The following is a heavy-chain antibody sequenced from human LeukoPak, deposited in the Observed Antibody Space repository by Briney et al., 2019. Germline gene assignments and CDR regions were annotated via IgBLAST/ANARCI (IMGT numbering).Heavy chain of an antibody. V-gene: IGHV3-23*01. Sequence: PGGSLRLSCAASGFSFSTYAMNWVRQAPGKGLEWVSAISGSGGSTYYADSVKGRFTISRDNSKNTLYLQMNSLRAEDTAVYYCAKDRAYYDFWSGYFSRYFDYWGQGTLVTVSS. J-gene: IGHJ4*02. CDR3: AKDRAYYDFWSGYFSRYFDY. CDR2: ISGSGGST. D-gene: IGHD3-3*01. CDR1: GFSFSTYA.